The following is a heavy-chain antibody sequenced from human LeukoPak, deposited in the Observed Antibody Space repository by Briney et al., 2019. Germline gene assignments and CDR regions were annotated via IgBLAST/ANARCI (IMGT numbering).Heavy chain of an antibody. CDR3: ARGGYSSSWYNGYNWFDP. Sequence: SETLSLTCTVSGYSISSGYYWGWIRQPPGKGLEWIGSIYHSGSTYYNPSLKSRVTISVDTSKNQFSLKLSSVTAADTAVYYCARGGYSSSWYNGYNWFDPWGQGTLVTVSS. V-gene: IGHV4-38-2*02. CDR1: GYSISSGYY. CDR2: IYHSGST. J-gene: IGHJ5*02. D-gene: IGHD6-13*01.